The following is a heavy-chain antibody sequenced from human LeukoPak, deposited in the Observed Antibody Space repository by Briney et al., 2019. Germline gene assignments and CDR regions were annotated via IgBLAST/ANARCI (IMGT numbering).Heavy chain of an antibody. CDR3: ARELAA. D-gene: IGHD6-13*01. J-gene: IGHJ4*02. Sequence: GGSLRLSCAASGFTFSSYSMNWVRQAPGKGLEWVAVISYDGSNKYYADSVKGRFTISRDNSKNTLYLQMNSLRGDDTAIYYCARELAAWGQGTLVTVSS. V-gene: IGHV3-30*03. CDR2: ISYDGSNK. CDR1: GFTFSSYS.